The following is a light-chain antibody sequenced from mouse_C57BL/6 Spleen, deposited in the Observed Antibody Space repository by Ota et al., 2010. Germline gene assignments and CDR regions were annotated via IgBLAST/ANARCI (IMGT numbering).Light chain of an antibody. CDR3: HQWXSXPWT. CDR1: SSVSY. J-gene: IGKJ1*01. V-gene: IGKV4-68*01. Sequence: QIVLTQSPAIMSASLGEEITLTCSASSSVSYMYWYQQKPRSSPKPWIYLTSNLASGVPARFSGSGSGTSYSLTISSVEAEDAADYYCHQWXSXPWTLVEAPAG. CDR2: LTS.